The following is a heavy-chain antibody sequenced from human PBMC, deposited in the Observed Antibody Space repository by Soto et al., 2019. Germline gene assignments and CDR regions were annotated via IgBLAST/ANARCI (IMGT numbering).Heavy chain of an antibody. J-gene: IGHJ3*02. V-gene: IGHV3-23*01. CDR1: GFSFSSYA. CDR2: ISTRGGRT. CDR3: TKALYCSSTSCYSGGDTFHI. Sequence: GGSLRLSCAASGFSFSSYAMSWVRQAPPQGLEWVSSISTRGGRTYYADSVKGRFSISRDNSKNTLSLQMNSLRAEDTAVYFCTKALYCSSTSCYSGGDTFHIWGQGTMVTVS. D-gene: IGHD2-2*01.